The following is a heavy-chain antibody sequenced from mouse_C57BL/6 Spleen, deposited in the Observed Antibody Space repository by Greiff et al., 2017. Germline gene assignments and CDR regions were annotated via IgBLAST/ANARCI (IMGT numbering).Heavy chain of an antibody. Sequence: QVQLQQSGAELVRPGSSVKLSCKASGYTFTSYWMDWVKQRPGQGLEWIGNIYPSDSETHYNQKFKDKATLTVDKSSSTAYMQLSSLTSEDSAVYYCARKDYGYFDYWGQGTTLTVSS. CDR1: GYTFTSYW. CDR3: ARKDYGYFDY. J-gene: IGHJ2*01. CDR2: IYPSDSET. V-gene: IGHV1-61*01. D-gene: IGHD1-1*02.